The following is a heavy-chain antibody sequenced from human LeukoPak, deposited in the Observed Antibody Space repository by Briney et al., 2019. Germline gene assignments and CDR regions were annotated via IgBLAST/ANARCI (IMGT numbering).Heavy chain of an antibody. CDR1: GFTFSSYG. CDR2: ISGSGGST. Sequence: GGSLRLSCAASGFTFSSYGMSWVRQAPGKGLEWVSAISGSGGSTYYAGSVKGRFTISRDNSKNTLYLQMNSLRAEDTAVYYCAKMASSGYYRDYFDYWGQGTLVTVSS. V-gene: IGHV3-23*01. CDR3: AKMASSGYYRDYFDY. J-gene: IGHJ4*02. D-gene: IGHD3-22*01.